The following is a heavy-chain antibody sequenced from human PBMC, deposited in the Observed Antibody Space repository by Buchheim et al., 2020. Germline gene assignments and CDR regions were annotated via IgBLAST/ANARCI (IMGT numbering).Heavy chain of an antibody. CDR2: ISYDGSNK. CDR3: ANGPPVRGVWRGSGKRETAEYFQH. D-gene: IGHD3-3*01. CDR1: GFTFSSYG. V-gene: IGHV3-30*18. Sequence: QVQLVESGGGVVQPGRSLRLSCAASGFTFSSYGMHWVRQAPGKGLEWVAVISYDGSNKYYADSVKGRFTISRDNSKNTLYLQMNSLRAEDTAVYYCANGPPVRGVWRGSGKRETAEYFQHWGQGTL. J-gene: IGHJ1*01.